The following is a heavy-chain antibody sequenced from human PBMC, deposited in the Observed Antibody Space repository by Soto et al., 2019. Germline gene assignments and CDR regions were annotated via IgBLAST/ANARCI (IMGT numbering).Heavy chain of an antibody. D-gene: IGHD3-9*01. CDR3: AKDPNDILTGYVVDV. CDR1: GFTFSSYG. V-gene: IGHV3-30*18. CDR2: ISYDGSNK. J-gene: IGHJ6*04. Sequence: PGGSLRLSCAASGFTFSSYGMHWVRQAPGKGLEWVAVISYDGSNKYYADSVKGRFTISRDNSKNTLYLQMNSLRAEDTAVYYCAKDPNDILTGYVVDVWGKGTTVTVSS.